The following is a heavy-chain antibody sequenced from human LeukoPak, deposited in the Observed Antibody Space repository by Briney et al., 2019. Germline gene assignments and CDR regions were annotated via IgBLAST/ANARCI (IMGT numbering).Heavy chain of an antibody. CDR3: ARVIATRPHYHYYMDV. CDR2: IWHDGSYE. D-gene: IGHD6-6*01. Sequence: GGSLRLSCAASGFTFSRYGMHWVRQAPGKGLEWVAVIWHDGSYEYYADSVKGRFTISRDSSKNTLYLQMNSLRAEDTAVYYCARVIATRPHYHYYMDVWGKGTTVTVSS. J-gene: IGHJ6*03. V-gene: IGHV3-33*01. CDR1: GFTFSRYG.